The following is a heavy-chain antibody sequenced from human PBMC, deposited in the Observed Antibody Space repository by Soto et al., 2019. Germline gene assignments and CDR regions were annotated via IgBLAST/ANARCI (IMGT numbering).Heavy chain of an antibody. Sequence: VSRTASAYSLTDYHRYWVRKENSQGLEWLGRINPKRGGTSTAQKFQGWVTMTTDTSISTASMELTRLTSDDTAIYYCARGDSTDCSNGVCSFFYNRDMDVWGQRNTVTVSS. V-gene: IGHV1-2*04. D-gene: IGHD2-8*01. J-gene: IGHJ6*02. CDR2: INPKRGGT. CDR3: ARGDSTDCSNGVCSFFYNRDMDV. CDR1: AYSLTDYH.